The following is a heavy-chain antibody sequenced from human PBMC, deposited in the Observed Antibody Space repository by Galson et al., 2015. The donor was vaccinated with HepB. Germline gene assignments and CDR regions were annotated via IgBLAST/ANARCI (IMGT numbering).Heavy chain of an antibody. CDR1: GGSFGGFY. Sequence: ETLSLTCAVYGGSFGGFYWNWIRQPPGKGLEWIGEINHGGTTTYNPSLKSRVTMSVDTSKNHFSLKLSSVTAADTAVYYCARGQGSSWYDRFIYYYYMDVWGNGTTVTVSS. V-gene: IGHV4-34*01. D-gene: IGHD6-13*01. CDR2: INHGGTT. J-gene: IGHJ6*03. CDR3: ARGQGSSWYDRFIYYYYMDV.